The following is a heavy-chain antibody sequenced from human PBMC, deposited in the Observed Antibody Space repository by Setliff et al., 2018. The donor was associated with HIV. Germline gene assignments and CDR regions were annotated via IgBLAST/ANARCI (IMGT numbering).Heavy chain of an antibody. D-gene: IGHD3-22*01. CDR1: GYDFATYW. CDR3: ARLSGLYYYDSSGYYYGHYFDY. Sequence: GESLKISCKTSGYDFATYWIGWVRQMPGKGLEWMGVLYPSDSDAIYSPTFQGRVTISADKATNTAYLQWASLKSSDTAIYYCARLSGLYYYDSSGYYYGHYFDYWGQGTLVTVSS. J-gene: IGHJ4*02. V-gene: IGHV5-51*01. CDR2: LYPSDSDA.